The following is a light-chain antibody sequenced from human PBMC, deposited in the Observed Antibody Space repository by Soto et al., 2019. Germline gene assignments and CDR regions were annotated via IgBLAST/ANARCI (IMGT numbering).Light chain of an antibody. CDR2: GAS. CDR1: QSGDSKY. CDR3: QQYWSSPT. J-gene: IGKJ1*01. V-gene: IGKV3-20*01. Sequence: EVVLTQSPGTLSLSPGERATLSCRASQSGDSKYLAWYQLKPGQAPRLLISGASNRAPGIPERFRGSGSGTDFTLTISRLEPEDFAVYYCQQYWSSPTFGQGTKL.